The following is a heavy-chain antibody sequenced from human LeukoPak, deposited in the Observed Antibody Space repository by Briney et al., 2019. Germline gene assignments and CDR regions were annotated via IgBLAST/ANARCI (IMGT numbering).Heavy chain of an antibody. CDR1: GFTFXSYS. D-gene: IGHD1-7*01. CDR3: ARGREAGTTAFDI. Sequence: GXLRLSXXXSGFTFXSYSMNWVRQAPGKGLEWVSSISSSSSYIYYADSVKGRFTISRDNAKNSLYLQMNSLRAEDTAVYYCARGREAGTTAFDIWGQGTMVAVSS. V-gene: IGHV3-21*01. J-gene: IGHJ3*02. CDR2: ISSSSSYI.